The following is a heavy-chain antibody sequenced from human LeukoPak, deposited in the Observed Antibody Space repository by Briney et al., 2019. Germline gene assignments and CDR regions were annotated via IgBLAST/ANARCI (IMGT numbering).Heavy chain of an antibody. D-gene: IGHD5-24*01. CDR1: GGTFSSYA. CDR3: ARGRDGYSFVDY. J-gene: IGHJ4*02. Sequence: ASVKVSCKASGGTFSSYAISWVRQAPGQGLGWMGGIIRIFGTAKYAQKFQGRVTITADESTSTAYMELSRLRSEDTAVYYCARGRDGYSFVDYWGQGTLVTVSS. CDR2: IIRIFGTA. V-gene: IGHV1-69*13.